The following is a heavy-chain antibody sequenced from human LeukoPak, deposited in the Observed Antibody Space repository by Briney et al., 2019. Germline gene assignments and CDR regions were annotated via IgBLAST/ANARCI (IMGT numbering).Heavy chain of an antibody. CDR3: ARDVFYGDYVLGLDY. D-gene: IGHD4-17*01. J-gene: IGHJ4*02. Sequence: PGGSLRLSCAASGFTFSNAWMSWVRQAPGKGLEWVANIKQDGSEKYYVDSVKGRFTISRDNAKNSLYLQMNSLRAEDTAVYYCARDVFYGDYVLGLDYWGQGTLVTVSS. CDR1: GFTFSNAW. CDR2: IKQDGSEK. V-gene: IGHV3-7*01.